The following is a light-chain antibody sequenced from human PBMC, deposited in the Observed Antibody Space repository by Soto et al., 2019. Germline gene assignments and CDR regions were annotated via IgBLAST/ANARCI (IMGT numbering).Light chain of an antibody. J-gene: IGLJ1*01. CDR2: SNN. V-gene: IGLV1-44*01. Sequence: QSVLTQPTSASGTPGQRVTISCSGSSSNIGSNTVNWYQQLPGTAPKLLIYSNNQRPSGVPDRFSGSKSGTSASLAISGLQSEDEADYYCAAWDDSRNGYVFGTGTKLTVL. CDR1: SSNIGSNT. CDR3: AAWDDSRNGYV.